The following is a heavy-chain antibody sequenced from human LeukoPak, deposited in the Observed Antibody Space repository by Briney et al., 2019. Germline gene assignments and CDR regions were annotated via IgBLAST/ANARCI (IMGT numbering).Heavy chain of an antibody. Sequence: VASVKVSCKASGGTFSSYAISWVRQAPGQGLEWMGGIIPIFGTANYAQKFQGRVTITADKSTSTAYMELSSLRSEDTAVYYCARAPRYGDYGDYYYYGMDVLGKGTTVTVSS. CDR2: IIPIFGTA. CDR1: GGTFSSYA. D-gene: IGHD4-17*01. J-gene: IGHJ6*04. V-gene: IGHV1-69*06. CDR3: ARAPRYGDYGDYYYYGMDV.